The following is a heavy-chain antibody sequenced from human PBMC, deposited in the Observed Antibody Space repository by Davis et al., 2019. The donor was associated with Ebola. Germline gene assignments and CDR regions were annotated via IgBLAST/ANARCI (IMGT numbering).Heavy chain of an antibody. V-gene: IGHV3-30-3*01. Sequence: GGSLRLSCAASGFTFSSYAMHWVRQAPGKGLEWVAVISYDGSNKYYADSVKGRFTISRDNAKNSLYLQMNSLRAEDTAVYYCARDADYYDSSGYYYYYGMDVWGQGTTVTVSS. D-gene: IGHD3-22*01. CDR2: ISYDGSNK. J-gene: IGHJ6*02. CDR1: GFTFSSYA. CDR3: ARDADYYDSSGYYYYYGMDV.